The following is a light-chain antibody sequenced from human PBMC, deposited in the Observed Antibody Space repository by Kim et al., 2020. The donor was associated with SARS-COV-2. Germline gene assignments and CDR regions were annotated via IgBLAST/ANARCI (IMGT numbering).Light chain of an antibody. CDR1: NIVRRN. J-gene: IGLJ3*02. CDR3: QVWDSSTWV. Sequence: SVALGQTASITCGGNNIVRRNVHWYQQRPGRAPVLVIYRDYNRPSGIPERFSGSNSGNTATLTISRAQDGDEADYYCQVWDSSTWVFGGGTQLTVL. CDR2: RDY. V-gene: IGLV3-9*01.